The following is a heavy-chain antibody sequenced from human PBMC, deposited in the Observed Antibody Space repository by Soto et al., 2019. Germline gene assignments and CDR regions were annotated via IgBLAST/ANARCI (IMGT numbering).Heavy chain of an antibody. CDR1: GYTFTSYY. CDR2: INPSGGST. D-gene: IGHD5-18*01. CDR3: ARGLYSYGEYYFDY. V-gene: IGHV1-46*03. Sequence: QVQLVQSGAEVKKPGASVKVSCKASGYTFTSYYMHWVRQAPGQGLEWMGIINPSGGSTRYAQKFQGRDTMTRDTSKSTGYMELSSLRSEDTAVYYCARGLYSYGEYYFDYWGQGTLVTVSS. J-gene: IGHJ4*02.